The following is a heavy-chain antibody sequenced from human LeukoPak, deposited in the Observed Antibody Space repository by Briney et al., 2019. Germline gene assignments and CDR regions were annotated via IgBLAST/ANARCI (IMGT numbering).Heavy chain of an antibody. CDR1: GGTFISYA. J-gene: IGHJ4*02. CDR3: ARAPQGVVTLFDY. V-gene: IGHV1-69*13. CDR2: IIPIFGTA. D-gene: IGHD4-23*01. Sequence: SVKVSCKASGGTFISYAISRVRQAPGQGLEWMGGIIPIFGTANYAQKFQGRVTITADESTSTAYMELSSLRSEDTAVYYCARAPQGVVTLFDYWGQGTLVTVSS.